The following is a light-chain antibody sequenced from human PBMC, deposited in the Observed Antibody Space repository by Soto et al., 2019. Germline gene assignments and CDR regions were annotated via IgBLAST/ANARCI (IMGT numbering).Light chain of an antibody. CDR2: GAT. V-gene: IGKV3-15*01. J-gene: IGKJ1*01. Sequence: ETVMTQSPATLSVSPGERATLSCRASQSVSSNLAWYQQKPGQAPRLLIYGATTRATGIPARFSGSGSGTEFTLTISSLQSEDFAFYYCHQYNNWPLGTFGPGTKVDIK. CDR3: HQYNNWPLGT. CDR1: QSVSSN.